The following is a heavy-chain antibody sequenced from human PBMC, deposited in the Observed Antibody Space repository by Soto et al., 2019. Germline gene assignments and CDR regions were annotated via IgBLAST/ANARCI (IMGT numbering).Heavy chain of an antibody. D-gene: IGHD2-15*01. Sequence: QVQLQQSGTGLVKPSETLSLTCTVSGASVSSRSYYWSWIRQPPGKGLEWVGYLYYSGRPNYNPSLKSRVTISVDASKNPFSLRLSSVPAADTAVYYCGRTGSCGAWASWYLGQGTLLSV. V-gene: IGHV4-61*01. CDR2: LYYSGRP. CDR3: GRTGSCGAWASWY. CDR1: GASVSSRSYY. J-gene: IGHJ4*02.